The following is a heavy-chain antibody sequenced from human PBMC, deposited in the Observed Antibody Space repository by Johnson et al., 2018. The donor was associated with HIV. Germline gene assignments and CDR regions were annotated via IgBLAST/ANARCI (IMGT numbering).Heavy chain of an antibody. V-gene: IGHV3-15*01. J-gene: IGHJ3*02. CDR1: GFTFSNAW. Sequence: EVQLVESGGGLVKPGGSLRLSCAASGFTFSNAWMSWVRQAPGKGLEWVGRIKSKTDGGTTDYAAPVKGRFTISRDDSKNTLYLQMNSLKTEDTAVYYCTTDRAAARDAFDIWGQGTMVTVSS. D-gene: IGHD6-13*01. CDR2: IKSKTDGGTT. CDR3: TTDRAAARDAFDI.